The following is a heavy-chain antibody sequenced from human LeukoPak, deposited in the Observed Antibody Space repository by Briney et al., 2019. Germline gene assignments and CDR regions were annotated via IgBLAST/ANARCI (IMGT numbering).Heavy chain of an antibody. V-gene: IGHV4-4*07. Sequence: PSETLSLTCTVSGGSISSYSWSWMRQPAGKGLEWIGRIYPRASPNYNPSLKSRVIMSVDKSKNQFSLELRSVTAADTAVYYCAREWHHVFDYWGQGNLVTVSS. CDR3: AREWHHVFDY. D-gene: IGHD5-12*01. CDR1: GGSISSYS. CDR2: IYPRASP. J-gene: IGHJ4*02.